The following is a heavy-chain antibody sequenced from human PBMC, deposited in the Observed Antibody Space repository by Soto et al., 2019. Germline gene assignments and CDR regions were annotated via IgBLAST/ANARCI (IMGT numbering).Heavy chain of an antibody. V-gene: IGHV1-18*01. CDR3: ARDDYSSPGNWFDP. D-gene: IGHD6-13*01. J-gene: IGHJ5*02. Sequence: GASLKVSCKASGYTFTIYGISWVRQAPGQGLEWMGWISAYNGNTNYAQKLRGRVTMTTDTSTSTAYMELRSLRSDDTAVYYCARDDYSSPGNWFDPWGQGTLVTVSS. CDR1: GYTFTIYG. CDR2: ISAYNGNT.